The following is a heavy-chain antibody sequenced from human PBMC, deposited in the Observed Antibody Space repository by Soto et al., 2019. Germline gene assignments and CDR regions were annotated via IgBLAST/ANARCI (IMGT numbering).Heavy chain of an antibody. J-gene: IGHJ6*02. CDR3: ARSPPGGYHYSYGMDV. Sequence: PGGSLRLSCAASGFTFSSYDMQWDRQATGKGLEWVSAIGTAGDTYYPGSVKGRFTISRENAKNSLYLQMNSLRAGDTAVYYCARSPPGGYHYSYGMDVCGQGTTVTGSS. CDR1: GFTFSSYD. V-gene: IGHV3-13*04. D-gene: IGHD3-22*01. CDR2: IGTAGDT.